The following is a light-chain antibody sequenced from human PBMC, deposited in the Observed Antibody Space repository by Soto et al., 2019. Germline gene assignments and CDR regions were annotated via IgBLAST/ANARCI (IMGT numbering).Light chain of an antibody. Sequence: ENALKQSPATMSLSPGERAALSCRASQSVKNYLAWYQQKPGQAPRLLIYDISNRATGIPARFSGSGSGADFTLTISSLEPEDFAVYYCQQRNNWPWLTFGGGTRVEIK. V-gene: IGKV3-11*01. CDR3: QQRNNWPWLT. CDR2: DIS. J-gene: IGKJ4*01. CDR1: QSVKNY.